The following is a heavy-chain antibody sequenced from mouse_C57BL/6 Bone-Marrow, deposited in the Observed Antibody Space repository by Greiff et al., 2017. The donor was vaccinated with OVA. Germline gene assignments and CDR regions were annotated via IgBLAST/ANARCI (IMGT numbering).Heavy chain of an antibody. J-gene: IGHJ2*01. CDR3: ATDY. CDR2: IYPSDGET. CDR1: GYTFTSYW. V-gene: IGHV1-61*01. Sequence: QVQLQQPGAELVRPGSSVKLSCKASGYTFTSYWMDWVKQRPEQGLEWIGNIYPSDGETNYNQKFKDKATFTVDKSSSTAYMQLSSLTSEDSAVYYCATDYWGQGTTLTVSS.